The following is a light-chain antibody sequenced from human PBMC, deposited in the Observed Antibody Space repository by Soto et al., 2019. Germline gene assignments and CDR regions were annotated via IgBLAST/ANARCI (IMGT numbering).Light chain of an antibody. Sequence: QPVLTQPPSASGTPGQRVTISCSGSSSNIGSNYVYWYQQLPGTAPKLLIYRNNQRPSGVPDLFSGSKSGTSASLAISGLRSADEADYYCAAWDDRLSWVFGGGTKITVL. J-gene: IGLJ3*02. CDR3: AAWDDRLSWV. CDR2: RNN. V-gene: IGLV1-47*01. CDR1: SSNIGSNY.